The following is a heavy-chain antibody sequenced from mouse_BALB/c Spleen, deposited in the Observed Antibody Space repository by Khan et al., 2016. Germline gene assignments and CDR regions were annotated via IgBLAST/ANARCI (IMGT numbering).Heavy chain of an antibody. CDR2: INSNGGNT. J-gene: IGHJ4*01. Sequence: EVELVASGGGLVQPGGSLKLSCAASGFTFSSYGMSWVRQTPDKRLELVATINSNGGNTYYPDSVTGRFTISRDNAKNTLYLQMSSRKSEDTAMYYCARDGIYSGYAMDYWGQGTSVTVSS. D-gene: IGHD1-1*01. CDR3: ARDGIYSGYAMDY. V-gene: IGHV5-6-3*01. CDR1: GFTFSSYG.